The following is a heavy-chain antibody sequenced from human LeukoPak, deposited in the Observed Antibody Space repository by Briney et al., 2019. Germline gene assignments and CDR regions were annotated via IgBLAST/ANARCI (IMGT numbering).Heavy chain of an antibody. CDR2: IYSGGNT. V-gene: IGHV3-53*01. Sequence: GGSLRLSCAASGFTVSSNYMSWVRQAPGKGLEWVSVIYSGGNTYYADSVAGRFTISRDNSKNTLYLQMNSLRAEDTAVYYCARVGEGAAKDWGQGTLVTVSS. J-gene: IGHJ4*02. CDR1: GFTVSSNY. CDR3: ARVGEGAAKD. D-gene: IGHD1-26*01.